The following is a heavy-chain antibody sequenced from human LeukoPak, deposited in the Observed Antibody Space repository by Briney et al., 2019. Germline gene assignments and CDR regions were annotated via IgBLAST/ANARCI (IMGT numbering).Heavy chain of an antibody. CDR1: GGTFSSYA. D-gene: IGHD6-6*01. J-gene: IGHJ4*02. CDR3: AREAVAARRLPFDY. CDR2: IKTNTGNP. Sequence: ASVKVSCKASGGTFSSYAISWVRQAPGLGLEGMGWIKTNTGNPTYAQGFTGRFVFSLDTSVSTAYLQISSLKAEDTAVYYCAREAVAARRLPFDYWGQGTLVTVSS. V-gene: IGHV7-4-1*02.